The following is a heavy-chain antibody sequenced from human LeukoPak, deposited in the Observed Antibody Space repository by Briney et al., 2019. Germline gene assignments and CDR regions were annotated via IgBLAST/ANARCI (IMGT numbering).Heavy chain of an antibody. V-gene: IGHV3-74*01. CDR2: IYTDGSST. Sequence: PGGSLRLSCAASGLTFSSHWMHWVRQAPGKGLVWVSRIYTDGSSTNYADSVKGRFTISRDNAKNTLYLQMNSLRGEDTAVYYCARGASNRFDYWGQGTLVTVSS. D-gene: IGHD1-14*01. CDR3: ARGASNRFDY. CDR1: GLTFSSHW. J-gene: IGHJ4*02.